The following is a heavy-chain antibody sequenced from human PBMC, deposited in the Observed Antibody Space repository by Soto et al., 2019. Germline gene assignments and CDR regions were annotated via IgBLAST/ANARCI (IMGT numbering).Heavy chain of an antibody. V-gene: IGHV4-59*01. J-gene: IGHJ3*02. CDR3: ARGYYDSDGQSNTFDI. CDR2: VYYSGST. D-gene: IGHD3-22*01. CDR1: GASISSSY. Sequence: QVQLQESGPGLVKPSETLSLTCTVSGASISSSYWSWIRQSPGKGLEWIGYVYYSGSTQYNPSLKSRVTISVVTSQNQCSLKLSSVTAADTAVYYCARGYYDSDGQSNTFDIWGEGTMGTVSS.